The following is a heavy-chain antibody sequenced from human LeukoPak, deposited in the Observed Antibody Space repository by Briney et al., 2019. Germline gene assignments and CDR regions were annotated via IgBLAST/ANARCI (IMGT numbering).Heavy chain of an antibody. V-gene: IGHV1-24*01. CDR3: APTVVGGYYFDG. Sequence: ASVKVSCKVSGYTFTELSMHWVRQAPGKGLEWMGGFDPEDGETIYAQKFQGRVTMTKDTYTDTAYMELSSLRSEDTAVYYCAPTVVGGYYFDGCGEGRLVTVSS. CDR2: FDPEDGET. J-gene: IGHJ4*01. D-gene: IGHD2-15*01. CDR1: GYTFTELS.